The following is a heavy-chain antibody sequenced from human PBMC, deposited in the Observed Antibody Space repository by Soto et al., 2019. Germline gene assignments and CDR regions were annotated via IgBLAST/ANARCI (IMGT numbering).Heavy chain of an antibody. Sequence: QVQLVQSGAEVKKPGSSVKVSCKASGGTFSSYAITWVRQAPGQGREWMGGIIPIFGTANYAQKFQGRVTITADESTSTAYRELSSLRSADTAVYYCARDRGPSSGYYPYWFDPWGQGTLVTVSS. CDR1: GGTFSSYA. V-gene: IGHV1-69*12. J-gene: IGHJ5*02. D-gene: IGHD3-22*01. CDR3: ARDRGPSSGYYPYWFDP. CDR2: IIPIFGTA.